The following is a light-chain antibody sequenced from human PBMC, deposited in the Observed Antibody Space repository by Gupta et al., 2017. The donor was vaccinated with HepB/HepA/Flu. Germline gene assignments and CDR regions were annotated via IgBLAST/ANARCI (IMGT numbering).Light chain of an antibody. CDR3: QQDDSSPCS. CDR1: QRVFSTSANRNQ. V-gene: IGKV4-1*01. J-gene: IGKJ2*04. Sequence: DIVMTQSPDSLAVSLGERATISCKSSQRVFSTSANRNQLAWFQQKFGQAPKLLIYDTSTRESGVPDRFSGSGSGTDFTLTISSLQAEDVAVYYCQQDDSSPCSFGQGTKLEIK. CDR2: DTS.